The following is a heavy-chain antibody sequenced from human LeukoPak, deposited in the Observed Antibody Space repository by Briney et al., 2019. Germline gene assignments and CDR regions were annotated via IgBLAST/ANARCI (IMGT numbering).Heavy chain of an antibody. CDR2: ISDSGTTI. CDR3: AGVPTTGNYDY. Sequence: PGGSLRLSCAASGFTFSSYSMNWVRQVPEKGLEGVSYISDSGTTIYYGDSVKGRFTISRDNAKNSLYLQMNSLRAEDTAVYYCAGVPTTGNYDYWGQGTLVTVSS. D-gene: IGHD1-1*01. CDR1: GFTFSSYS. V-gene: IGHV3-48*04. J-gene: IGHJ4*02.